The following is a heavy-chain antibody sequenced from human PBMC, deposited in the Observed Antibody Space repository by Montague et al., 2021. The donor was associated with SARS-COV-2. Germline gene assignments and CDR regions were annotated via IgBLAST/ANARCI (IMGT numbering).Heavy chain of an antibody. CDR2: SCFRLKRNS. CDR1: EDSDSINRLG. CDR3: VRYSGWFYFDF. Sequence: CAISEDSDSINRLGWSSKRQTPSIGPDRQVGSCFRLKRNSDYAPSVRGRLTVNPDASKNEFSLELNYVTPEDTAVYYCVRYSGWFYFDFWGQGTLVTVSS. D-gene: IGHD6-19*01. V-gene: IGHV6-1*01. J-gene: IGHJ4*02.